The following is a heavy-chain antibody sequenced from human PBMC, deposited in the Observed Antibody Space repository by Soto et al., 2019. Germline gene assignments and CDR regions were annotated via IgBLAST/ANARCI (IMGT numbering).Heavy chain of an antibody. J-gene: IGHJ4*02. CDR3: ARDWEFGY. Sequence: QVQLVQSGAEVKKPGASVRLSCKASGYTFSTYYMHWVRQAPGQGLEWMGVINPSGDSTTYAQKFQGRVTMTRDTSTSTFFMELSSLRSEDTAVYFCARDWEFGYWGQGTLVTVSS. V-gene: IGHV1-46*01. CDR1: GYTFSTYY. D-gene: IGHD1-26*01. CDR2: INPSGDST.